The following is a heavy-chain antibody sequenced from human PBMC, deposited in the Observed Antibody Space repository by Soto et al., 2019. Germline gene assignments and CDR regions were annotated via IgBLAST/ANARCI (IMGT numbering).Heavy chain of an antibody. Sequence: SGPTMVNPTQTPTLTCTFSGFSLSTSAVGVGWIRQPPGKALEWLALIYWDDDKHYSPSLKSRLTITKDTSRNRVVLTMNNMDPFDTATDYCAHRPSTTAFGYWGQRTLVTGSS. V-gene: IGHV2-5*02. J-gene: IGHJ4*02. CDR2: IYWDDDK. CDR1: GFSLSTSAVG. CDR3: AHRPSTTAFGY.